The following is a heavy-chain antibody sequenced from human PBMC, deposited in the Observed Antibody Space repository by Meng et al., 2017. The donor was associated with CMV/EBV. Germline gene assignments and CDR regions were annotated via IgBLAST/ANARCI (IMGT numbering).Heavy chain of an antibody. CDR3: ARAAVDLSKDYFDY. Sequence: HLKEFGPRAEKPTETLSLTCTYSGGAFSSCYVRCLRQPAGKGLELIGRFYTSGSTNNNPSLNSRVTMSVDTSKNQFSLKLSSVTAADTAVYYCARAAVDLSKDYFDYWGQGTLVTVSS. CDR1: GGAFSSCY. V-gene: IGHV4-4*07. D-gene: IGHD2-15*01. CDR2: FYTSGST. J-gene: IGHJ4*02.